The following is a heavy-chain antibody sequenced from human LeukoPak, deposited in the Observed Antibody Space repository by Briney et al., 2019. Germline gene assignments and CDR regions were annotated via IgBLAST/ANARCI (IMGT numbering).Heavy chain of an antibody. V-gene: IGHV4-61*02. CDR2: IYTSGST. J-gene: IGHJ4*02. D-gene: IGHD6-13*01. Sequence: SETLSLTCTVSGGSISSGSYYWSWIRQPAGKGLEWIGRIYTSGSTNYNPSLKSRVTISVDTSKNQFSLKLSSVTAADTAVYYCAREKSAAAGTLGYWGQGTLVTVSS. CDR1: GGSISSGSYY. CDR3: AREKSAAAGTLGY.